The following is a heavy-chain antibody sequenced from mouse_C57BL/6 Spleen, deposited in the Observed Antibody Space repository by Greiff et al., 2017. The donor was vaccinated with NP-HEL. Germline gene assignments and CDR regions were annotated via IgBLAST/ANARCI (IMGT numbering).Heavy chain of an antibody. CDR2: INPSSGYT. Sequence: VQLQQSGAELARPGASVKMSCKASGYTFTSYTMHWVKQRPGQGLEWIGYINPSSGYTKYNQTFKDKATLTADKSSSTAYMQLSSLTSEESSVYNCAPIYYDYDANWYFDVWGTGTTVTVSS. V-gene: IGHV1-4*01. CDR3: APIYYDYDANWYFDV. D-gene: IGHD2-4*01. CDR1: GYTFTSYT. J-gene: IGHJ1*03.